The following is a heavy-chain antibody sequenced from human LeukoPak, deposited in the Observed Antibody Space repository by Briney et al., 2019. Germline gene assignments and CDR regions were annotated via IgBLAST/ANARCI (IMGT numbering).Heavy chain of an antibody. Sequence: SQTLSLTCAISGDSVSSNSAAWNWVRQPPSRGLEWLGRTYYRSKWYRHYAVSVKSRITINPDTSKNQFSLQLNSVTPEDTAVYYCARGPGRFDPWGQGTLVTVSS. CDR3: ARGPGRFDP. V-gene: IGHV6-1*01. CDR2: TYYRSKWYR. J-gene: IGHJ5*02. D-gene: IGHD1-14*01. CDR1: GDSVSSNSAA.